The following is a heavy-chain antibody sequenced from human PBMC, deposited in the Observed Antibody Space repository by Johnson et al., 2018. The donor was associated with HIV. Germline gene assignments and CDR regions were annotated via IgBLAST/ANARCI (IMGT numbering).Heavy chain of an antibody. CDR3: ARGEDYGGNYGALDI. CDR2: ISYDGSNK. Sequence: QEQLVESGGGVVQPGRSLRLSCAASGFTFSSYAMHWVRQAPGKGLEWVAVISYDGSNKYYADSVKGRFTISRDNSKNTLYLQMNSLRAGDTAVYYCARGEDYGGNYGALDIWGQGTMVTVSS. CDR1: GFTFSSYA. D-gene: IGHD4-23*01. J-gene: IGHJ3*02. V-gene: IGHV3-30-3*01.